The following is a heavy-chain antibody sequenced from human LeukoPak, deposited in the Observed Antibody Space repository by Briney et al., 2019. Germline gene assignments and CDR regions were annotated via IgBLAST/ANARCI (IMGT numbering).Heavy chain of an antibody. CDR2: IYSGGTT. V-gene: IGHV3-53*01. CDR3: ARGLAGSSYRFDP. D-gene: IGHD6-6*01. CDR1: GFTVTNND. Sequence: GGSLRLSCAASGFTVTNNDMSWVRQAPGKGLEWVSVIYSGGTTYYADSVKGRFTIPRDNSKNTLYLQMKGLRAEDTAVYYCARGLAGSSYRFDPWGQGTLVTVSS. J-gene: IGHJ5*02.